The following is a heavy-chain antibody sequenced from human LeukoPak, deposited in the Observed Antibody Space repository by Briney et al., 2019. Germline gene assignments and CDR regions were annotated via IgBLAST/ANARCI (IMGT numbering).Heavy chain of an antibody. CDR3: ARTYCSGGSCYDLDY. CDR1: GGSFSGYY. V-gene: IGHV4-34*01. J-gene: IGHJ4*02. CDR2: INHSGST. Sequence: SETLSLTCAVYGGSFSGYYWSWIRQPLGKGLEWIGEINHSGSTNYNPSLKSRVTISVDTSKNQFSLKLSSVTAADTAVYYCARTYCSGGSCYDLDYWGQGTLVTVSS. D-gene: IGHD2-15*01.